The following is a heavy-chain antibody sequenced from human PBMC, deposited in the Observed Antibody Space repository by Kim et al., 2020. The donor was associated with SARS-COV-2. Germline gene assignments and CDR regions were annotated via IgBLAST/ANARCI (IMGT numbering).Heavy chain of an antibody. CDR3: ARGRISARFGWFDP. J-gene: IGHJ5*02. CDR2: INHSEST. D-gene: IGHD6-6*01. CDR1: GESFNDYF. Sequence: SETLSLTCAVYGESFNDYFWNWIRQPPGKGLEWIGEINHSESTTYNPSLKSRVTMSVDTSKKQFSLKLTSVTAADTAIYYCARGRISARFGWFDPWGQGT. V-gene: IGHV4-34*01.